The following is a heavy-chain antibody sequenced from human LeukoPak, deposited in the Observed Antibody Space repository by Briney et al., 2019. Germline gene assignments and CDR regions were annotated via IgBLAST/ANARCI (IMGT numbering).Heavy chain of an antibody. V-gene: IGHV3-74*01. D-gene: IGHD3-9*01. Sequence: GGSLILSCAASGFTFSSYWMHWVRQAPGKGLVWVSRINSDGSSTSYADSVKGRFTISRDNAKHTLYLQMNSLRAEDTAVYYCARDYDILTGWDFDYWVQGTLVTVSS. J-gene: IGHJ4*02. CDR3: ARDYDILTGWDFDY. CDR1: GFTFSSYW. CDR2: INSDGSST.